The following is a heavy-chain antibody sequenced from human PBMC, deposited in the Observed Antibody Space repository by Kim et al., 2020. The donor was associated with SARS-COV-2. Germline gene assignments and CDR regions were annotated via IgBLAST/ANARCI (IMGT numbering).Heavy chain of an antibody. J-gene: IGHJ5*02. CDR2: ISGSGGST. D-gene: IGHD3-16*01. CDR3: AKDGRLGENNWFDP. Sequence: GGSLRLSCAASGFTFSSYAMSWVRQAPGKGLEWVSAISGSGGSTYYADSVKGRFTISRDNSKNTLYLQMNSLRAEDTAVYYSAKDGRLGENNWFDPWGQGTLVTVSS. V-gene: IGHV3-23*01. CDR1: GFTFSSYA.